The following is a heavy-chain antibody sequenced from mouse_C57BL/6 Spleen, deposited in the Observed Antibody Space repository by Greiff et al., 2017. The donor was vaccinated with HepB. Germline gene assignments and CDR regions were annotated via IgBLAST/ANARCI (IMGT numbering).Heavy chain of an antibody. CDR2: ISSGGSYT. CDR1: GFTFSSYG. Sequence: KLVESGGDLVKPGGSLKLSCAASGFTFSSYGMSWVRQTPDKRLEWVATISSGGSYTYYPDSVKGRFTISRDNAKNTLYLQMSSLKSEDTAMYYCARHTVTTLFDYWGQGTTLTVSS. V-gene: IGHV5-6*02. CDR3: ARHTVTTLFDY. J-gene: IGHJ2*01. D-gene: IGHD2-2*01.